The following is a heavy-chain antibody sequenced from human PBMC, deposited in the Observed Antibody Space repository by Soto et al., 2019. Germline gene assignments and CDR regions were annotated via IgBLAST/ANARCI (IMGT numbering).Heavy chain of an antibody. Sequence: PSETLSLTCTVSGGSVSSGSYYWSWIRQPPGKGLEWIGYIYYSGSTNYNPSLKSRVTISVDTSKNQFSLKLSSVTAADTAVYYCARVGILEWTYYFDYWGQRTLVTVSS. D-gene: IGHD3-3*01. J-gene: IGHJ4*02. CDR2: IYYSGST. CDR1: GGSVSSGSYY. V-gene: IGHV4-61*01. CDR3: ARVGILEWTYYFDY.